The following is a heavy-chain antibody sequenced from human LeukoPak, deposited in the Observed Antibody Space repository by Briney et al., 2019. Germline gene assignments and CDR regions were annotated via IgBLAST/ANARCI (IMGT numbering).Heavy chain of an antibody. J-gene: IGHJ4*02. CDR3: ARVMASSSLLGFDY. Sequence: SETLSLTCTVSGGSISSGGYYWSWIRQPPGKGLEWIGYIYHSGSTYYNPSLKSRVTISVDRSKNQFSLKLSSVTAADTAVYYCARVMASSSLLGFDYWGQGTLVTVSS. CDR1: GGSISSGGYY. D-gene: IGHD6-6*01. CDR2: IYHSGST. V-gene: IGHV4-30-2*01.